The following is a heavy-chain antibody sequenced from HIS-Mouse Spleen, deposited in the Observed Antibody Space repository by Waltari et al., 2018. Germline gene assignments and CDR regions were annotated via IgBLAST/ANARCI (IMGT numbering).Heavy chain of an antibody. CDR3: ARVKT. J-gene: IGHJ5*02. CDR1: GYSISSGYY. Sequence: QVQLQESGPGLVKPSETLSLTCTVSGYSISSGYYWGWIRQPPGKGLEWIGSIYHSGSPYYTPPLRSRVTLSVDTSKNQFSLKLSSVTAADTAVYYCARVKTWGQGTLVTVSS. CDR2: IYHSGSP. V-gene: IGHV4-38-2*02.